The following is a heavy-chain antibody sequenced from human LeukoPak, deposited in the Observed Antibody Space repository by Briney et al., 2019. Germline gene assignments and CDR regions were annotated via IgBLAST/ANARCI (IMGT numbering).Heavy chain of an antibody. Sequence: SESLSLTWAVYGASFSGYYWSWIRQPPGKGLEWIGEINHSGSTNYNPSLKSRVTISVDTSKNQFSLKLSSVTAADTAVYYCARKRVFVVVPAARGSFDYWGQGTLVTVSS. CDR3: ARKRVFVVVPAARGSFDY. CDR2: INHSGST. D-gene: IGHD2-2*01. CDR1: GASFSGYY. V-gene: IGHV4-34*01. J-gene: IGHJ4*02.